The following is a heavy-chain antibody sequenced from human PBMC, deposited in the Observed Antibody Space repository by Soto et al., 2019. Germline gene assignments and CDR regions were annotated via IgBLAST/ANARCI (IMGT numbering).Heavy chain of an antibody. CDR1: GGSISSYY. CDR2: IYYSGST. J-gene: IGHJ6*02. V-gene: IGHV4-59*06. CDR3: AASGVGCRGFNYYGMGV. D-gene: IGHD5-12*01. Sequence: GDPSETLSLTCTVSGGSISSYYWSWIRQPPRKGLEWIGYIYYSGSTYYNPSLKSRVTISVDTSKNQFSLKLSSVTAADTAVYYCAASGVGCRGFNYYGMGVWGQGTTVTVSS.